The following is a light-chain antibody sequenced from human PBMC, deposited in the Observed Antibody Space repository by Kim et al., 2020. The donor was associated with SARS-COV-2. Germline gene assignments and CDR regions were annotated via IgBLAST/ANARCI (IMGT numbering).Light chain of an antibody. CDR2: QDT. J-gene: IGLJ2*01. CDR3: QTWDSITVV. V-gene: IGLV3-1*01. Sequence: SYELTQPPSVSVSPGQTASITCSGDKLGEKYACWYQQKPGQSPVLVIYQDTKRPSGIPERFSGSNSGNTATLTISGTQAMDEADYYCQTWDSITVVFGGGTQLPVL. CDR1: KLGEKY.